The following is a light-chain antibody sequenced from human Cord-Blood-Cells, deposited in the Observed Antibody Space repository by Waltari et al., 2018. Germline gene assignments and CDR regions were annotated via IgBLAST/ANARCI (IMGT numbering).Light chain of an antibody. J-gene: IGKJ2*01. Sequence: EIVLTQSPATLSLSPGERATRSCRASQSVSSDLAWYQQKHGQAPRLLIYDASNRATGIPARFSGSGSGTDFTLTISSLEPEDFAVYYCQQRSNWPYTFGQGTKLEI. CDR3: QQRSNWPYT. V-gene: IGKV3-11*01. CDR1: QSVSSD. CDR2: DAS.